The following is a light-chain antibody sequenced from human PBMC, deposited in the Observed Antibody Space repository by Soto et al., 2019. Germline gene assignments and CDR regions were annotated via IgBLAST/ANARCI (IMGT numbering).Light chain of an antibody. J-gene: IGKJ1*01. Sequence: QMTQSPSSLSASVGERVTIPCRASQGISSALAWYQQKPGKAPKLLIYDASSLESGVTSRFSGSGSGTEFTLTISSLQPGDVATYYCQHYNTYPWTFGQGTKVDIK. V-gene: IGKV1-13*02. CDR1: QGISSA. CDR3: QHYNTYPWT. CDR2: DAS.